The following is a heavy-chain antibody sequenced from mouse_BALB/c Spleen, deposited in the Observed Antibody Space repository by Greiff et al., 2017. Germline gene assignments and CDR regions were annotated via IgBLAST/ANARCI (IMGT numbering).Heavy chain of an antibody. D-gene: IGHD1-1*01. J-gene: IGHJ2*01. V-gene: IGHV5-17*02. CDR3: ARGGYYYGSSLDY. Sequence: EVQVVESGGGLVQPGGSRKLSCAASGFTFSSFGMHWVRQAPEKGLEWVAYISSGSSTIYYADTVKGRFTISRDNPKNTLFLQMTSLRSEDTAMYYCARGGYYYGSSLDYWGQGTTLTVSS. CDR2: ISSGSSTI. CDR1: GFTFSSFG.